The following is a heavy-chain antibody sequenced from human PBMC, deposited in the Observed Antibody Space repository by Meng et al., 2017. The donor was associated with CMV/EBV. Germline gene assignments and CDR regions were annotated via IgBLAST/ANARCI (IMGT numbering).Heavy chain of an antibody. V-gene: IGHV1-69*12. CDR3: ARQLRLGELSPFDY. CDR1: GGTFSGYA. D-gene: IGHD3-16*02. J-gene: IGHJ4*02. CDR2: IIPIFGTA. Sequence: QVQLGRGGAGGEKPGSSVKVSCKASGGTFSGYAISWVRQAPGQGLELMGGIIPIFGTANYAQKFQGRVTITADESTSTAYMELSSLRSEDTAVYYCARQLRLGELSPFDYWGQGTLVTVSS.